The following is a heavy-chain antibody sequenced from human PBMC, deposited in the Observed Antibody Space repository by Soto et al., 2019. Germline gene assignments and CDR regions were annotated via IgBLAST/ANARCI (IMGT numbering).Heavy chain of an antibody. CDR3: ARQMGSIAAYGRGYNWFDP. CDR2: IYPGDSDT. J-gene: IGHJ5*02. CDR1: GYSFTSYW. D-gene: IGHD6-6*01. Sequence: GESLKISCKGSGYSFTSYWIGWVRQMPGKGLEWMGIIYPGDSDTRYSPSFQGQVTISAYKAISTAYLQWSSLKASDTAMYYCARQMGSIAAYGRGYNWFDPWGQGTLVTVSS. V-gene: IGHV5-51*01.